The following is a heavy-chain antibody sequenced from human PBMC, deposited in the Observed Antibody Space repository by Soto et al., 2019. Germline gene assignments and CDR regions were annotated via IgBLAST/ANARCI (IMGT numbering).Heavy chain of an antibody. Sequence: PGGSLRLSCAATGVTFSNYAMHWVRLAPGKGLDWVAVISYDGSHEYYADTVKGRFAISRDNYKNTLYLQMNSLRGEDTAVYFCARATLAAGYSSAWSLDSCGKGTLLTVFS. V-gene: IGHV3-30*09. CDR1: GVTFSNYA. CDR2: ISYDGSHE. CDR3: ARATLAAGYSSAWSLDS. D-gene: IGHD6-13*01. J-gene: IGHJ4*02.